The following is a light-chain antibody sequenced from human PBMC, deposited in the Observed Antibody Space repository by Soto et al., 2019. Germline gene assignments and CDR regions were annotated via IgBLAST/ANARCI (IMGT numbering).Light chain of an antibody. J-gene: IGKJ3*01. CDR3: QPFETPPST. CDR1: QSVSTRF. V-gene: IGKV3-20*01. CDR2: GAS. Sequence: EIVLTQSPGTLSLSPGERATLSCRASQSVSTRFLAWYQQKPGQAPRLLIYGASSRASGIPDRFSGSGSGTDFTLTISRLEPEDCAVDYRQPFETPPSTFGPGTRVDI.